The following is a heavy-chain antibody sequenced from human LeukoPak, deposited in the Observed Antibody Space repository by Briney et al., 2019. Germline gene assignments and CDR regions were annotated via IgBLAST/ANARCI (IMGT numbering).Heavy chain of an antibody. CDR1: GFTFSDYY. CDR2: ISSSSSYT. V-gene: IGHV3-11*06. D-gene: IGHD3-3*01. J-gene: IGHJ6*02. CDR3: ARDRDDFWRRYYNYGMDV. Sequence: PGGSLRLSCAASGFTFSDYYMSWIRQAPGKGLEWVSYISSSSSYTNYADSVKGRFTISRDNAKNSLYLQMNSLRAEDTAVYYCARDRDDFWRRYYNYGMDVWGQGTTVTVSS.